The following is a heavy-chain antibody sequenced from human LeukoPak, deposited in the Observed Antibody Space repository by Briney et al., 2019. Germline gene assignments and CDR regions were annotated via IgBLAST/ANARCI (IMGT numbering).Heavy chain of an antibody. CDR1: GGSVSSGGFH. CDR3: ARDRVEQLVLGYYYYMDV. Sequence: PSETLSLTCTVSGGSVSSGGFHWSWIRQPPGKGLEWIGYIYHIGTTDYNPSLKSRVTISLDRSKNQVSLKLSSVTAADTAVYYCARDRVEQLVLGYYYYMDVWGKGTTVTVSS. J-gene: IGHJ6*03. V-gene: IGHV4-30-2*01. CDR2: IYHIGTT. D-gene: IGHD6-13*01.